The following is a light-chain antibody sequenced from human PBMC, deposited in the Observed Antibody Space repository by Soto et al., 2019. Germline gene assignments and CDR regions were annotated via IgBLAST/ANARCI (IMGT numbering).Light chain of an antibody. CDR3: QQYDNRRAPYT. Sequence: DILLTQSPATLSVSPGERATLSCRSSQSVSTNLSWYQNKLGLPPMLLIYGASTRVTGIPARFSGSWSETEFALSISFLKSEDFGLYYCQQYDNRRAPYTFGGGTKVE. CDR1: QSVSTN. V-gene: IGKV3-15*01. J-gene: IGKJ4*01. CDR2: GAS.